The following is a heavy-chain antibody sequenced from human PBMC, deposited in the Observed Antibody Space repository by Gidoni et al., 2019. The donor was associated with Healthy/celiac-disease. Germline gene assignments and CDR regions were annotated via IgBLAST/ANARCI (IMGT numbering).Heavy chain of an antibody. CDR3: ARQGGDIVVVPAAYNWFDP. J-gene: IGHJ5*02. V-gene: IGHV4-39*01. D-gene: IGHD2-2*01. CDR1: GGSISHSSYY. CDR2: IYYSGST. Sequence: QLQLQESGPGLVKPSETLSLTCTVSGGSISHSSYYWGWIRQPPGKGLEWIGSIYYSGSTYYNPSLKSRVTISVDTSKNQFSLKLSSVTAADTAVYYCARQGGDIVVVPAAYNWFDPWGQGTLVTVSS.